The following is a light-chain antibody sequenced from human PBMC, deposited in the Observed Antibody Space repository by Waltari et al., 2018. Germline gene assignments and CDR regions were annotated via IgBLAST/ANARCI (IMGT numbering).Light chain of an antibody. CDR2: GAS. Sequence: EIVLTQSPGTLSLSPGERATLSCRASQRISGALAWYQQKPGQAPRLLIYGASNRATGIPDRFSGSGSGTEFSLTVSRLEPEDFAVYYCQHYVRLPVTFGQGTRVEI. J-gene: IGKJ1*01. V-gene: IGKV3-20*01. CDR1: QRISGA. CDR3: QHYVRLPVT.